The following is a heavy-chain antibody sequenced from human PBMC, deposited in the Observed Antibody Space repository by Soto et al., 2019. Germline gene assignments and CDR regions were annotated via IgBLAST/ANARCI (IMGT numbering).Heavy chain of an antibody. J-gene: IGHJ6*03. Sequence: QMQLVQSGPEVKKPGTSVKVSCKASGFTFTSSAMQWVRQARGQRLEWIGWIVVGSGNTNYAQKFQERVTITRDMSTSTADMELSSLRSEDTAVYYCAAAHLILSGAPYYYYMDVWGKGTTVTVSS. D-gene: IGHD3-9*01. CDR2: IVVGSGNT. CDR3: AAAHLILSGAPYYYYMDV. V-gene: IGHV1-58*02. CDR1: GFTFTSSA.